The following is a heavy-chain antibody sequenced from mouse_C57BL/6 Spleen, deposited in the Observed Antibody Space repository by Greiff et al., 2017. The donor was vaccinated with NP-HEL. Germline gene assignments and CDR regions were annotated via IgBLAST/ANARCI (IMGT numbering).Heavy chain of an antibody. J-gene: IGHJ3*01. CDR2: IYPGSGST. Sequence: QVQLQQPGAELVKPGASVKMSCKASGYTFTSYWITWVKQRPGQGLEWIGDIYPGSGSTNYNEKFKSKATLTVDTSSSTAYMQLSSLTSEDSAVYYCARYESYDYLFAYWGQGTLVTVSA. V-gene: IGHV1-55*01. D-gene: IGHD2-4*01. CDR1: GYTFTSYW. CDR3: ARYESYDYLFAY.